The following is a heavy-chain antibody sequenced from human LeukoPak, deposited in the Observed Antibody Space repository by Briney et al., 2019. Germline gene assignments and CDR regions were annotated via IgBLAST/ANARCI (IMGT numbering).Heavy chain of an antibody. J-gene: IGHJ6*02. V-gene: IGHV3-21*01. CDR2: ISSDSRYI. CDR1: GFTFSFYS. D-gene: IGHD4-23*01. Sequence: SGGSLRLSCAASGFTFSFYSMNWVRQAPGKVLEWVSSISSDSRYIYYADSPKGRFTISRDNAKNSLYLQMNSLKAEDTAVYYCATDYAGNSLWYYYGLGVWGQGTTVTVSS. CDR3: ATDYAGNSLWYYYGLGV.